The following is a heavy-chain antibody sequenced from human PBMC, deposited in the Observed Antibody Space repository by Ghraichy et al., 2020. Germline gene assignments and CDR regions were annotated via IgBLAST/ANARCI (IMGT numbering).Heavy chain of an antibody. Sequence: GGSLRLSCAASGFTLNTYSMNWVRQAPGKGLEWVSYISSSSGSIYYADSVKGRFSISRDNAKNSLYLQMNSLRDEDTAVYYCARGGSGYSSGWSLDYWGQGTLVTVSS. V-gene: IGHV3-48*02. CDR1: GFTLNTYS. J-gene: IGHJ4*02. CDR3: ARGGSGYSSGWSLDY. D-gene: IGHD6-19*01. CDR2: ISSSSGSI.